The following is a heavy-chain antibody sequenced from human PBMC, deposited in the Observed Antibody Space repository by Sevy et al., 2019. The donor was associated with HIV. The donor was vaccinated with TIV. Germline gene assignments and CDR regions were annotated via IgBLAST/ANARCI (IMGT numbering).Heavy chain of an antibody. Sequence: GGSLRLSCIASGFTFRNYGIHWVRQAPGKGLDWVAVIGYDGSDKYYADSVKGRFTISRDNSKNTLFVQMNSLRVEDTAVYYCAKERGGSYIPYFYGMDVWGQGTAVTVSS. CDR2: IGYDGSDK. V-gene: IGHV3-30*18. J-gene: IGHJ6*02. CDR3: AKERGGSYIPYFYGMDV. D-gene: IGHD1-26*01. CDR1: GFTFRNYG.